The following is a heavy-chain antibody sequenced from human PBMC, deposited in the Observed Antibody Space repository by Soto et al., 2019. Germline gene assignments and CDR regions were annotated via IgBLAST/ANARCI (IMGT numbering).Heavy chain of an antibody. CDR3: AKVWGANYDFWSGYLLFDY. J-gene: IGHJ4*02. V-gene: IGHV3-23*01. Sequence: GGSLRLSCAASGFTFSSYAMSWVRQAPGKGLEWVSAISGRGGSTYYADSVKGRFTISRDNSKNTLYLQMNSLRAEDTAVYYCAKVWGANYDFWSGYLLFDYWGQGTLVTVSS. CDR1: GFTFSSYA. CDR2: ISGRGGST. D-gene: IGHD3-3*01.